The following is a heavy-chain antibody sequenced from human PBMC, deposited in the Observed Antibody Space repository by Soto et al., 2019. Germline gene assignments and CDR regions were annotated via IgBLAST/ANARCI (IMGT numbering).Heavy chain of an antibody. CDR3: AKGPEYDILTGCDY. CDR2: ISGGGGST. D-gene: IGHD3-9*01. CDR1: GFTFSLSA. J-gene: IGHJ4*02. Sequence: EVQLLESGGGFVQPGESLRLSCAASGFTFSLSAMSWVRQAPGRGLGWVSSISGGGGSTEYADSVNGRFTISRDNSKDTVHLQMNSLRAEDTAVYYCAKGPEYDILTGCDYWGQGALVTVSS. V-gene: IGHV3-23*01.